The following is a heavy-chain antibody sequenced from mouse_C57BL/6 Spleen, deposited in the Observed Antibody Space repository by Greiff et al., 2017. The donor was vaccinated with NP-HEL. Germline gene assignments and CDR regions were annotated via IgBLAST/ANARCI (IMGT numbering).Heavy chain of an antibody. CDR2: IDSETGGT. CDR3: TDYYGSPWFAY. V-gene: IGHV1-15*01. D-gene: IGHD1-1*01. J-gene: IGHJ3*01. CDR1: GYTFTDYE. Sequence: QVQLQQSGAELVRPGASVTLSCKASGYTFTDYEMHWVKQTPVHGLEWIGAIDSETGGTAYNQKFKGKAILTADRSSSTAYMELRSLTSEDSAVYYCTDYYGSPWFAYWGQGTMVTVAA.